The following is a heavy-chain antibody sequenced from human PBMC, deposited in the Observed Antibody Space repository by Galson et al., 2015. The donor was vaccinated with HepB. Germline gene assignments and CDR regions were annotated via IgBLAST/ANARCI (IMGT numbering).Heavy chain of an antibody. CDR2: FNPYSGGT. V-gene: IGHV1-2*06. J-gene: IGHJ4*02. Sequence: SVKVSCKASGYTFTVYYLHWVRQAPGQGLEWMGRFNPYSGGTDYAQRFQGRVTMTSDTSISTAYMELSRLTSDDTAVYYCARDIKRLGAGAGMDYWGQGTLVTVSA. CDR1: GYTFTVYY. CDR3: ARDIKRLGAGAGMDY. D-gene: IGHD5-12*01.